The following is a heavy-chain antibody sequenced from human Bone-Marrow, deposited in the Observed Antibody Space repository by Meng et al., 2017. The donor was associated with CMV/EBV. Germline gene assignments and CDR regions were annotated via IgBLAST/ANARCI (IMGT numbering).Heavy chain of an antibody. D-gene: IGHD3-22*01. CDR1: GFTFSSYW. J-gene: IGHJ4*02. CDR3: ARSGAYYYDSSGYQPFDY. CDR2: INSDGSST. Sequence: GGSLRLSCAASGFTFSSYWMHWVRQAPGKGLVWVSRINSDGSSTSYADSVKGRFTISRDNAKNTLYLQMNSLRAEDTAVYYCARSGAYYYDSSGYQPFDYWGQGTLVTVSS. V-gene: IGHV3-74*01.